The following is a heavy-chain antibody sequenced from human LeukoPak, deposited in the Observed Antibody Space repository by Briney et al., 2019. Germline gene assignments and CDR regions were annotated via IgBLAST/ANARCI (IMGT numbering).Heavy chain of an antibody. CDR3: ARAGSGSGWYFDY. V-gene: IGHV1-18*01. CDR2: ISPYNGNT. J-gene: IGHJ4*02. Sequence: ASVTVSCKASGYDFTIVGITWVRRAPGQGLEWMGWISPYNGNTRYAQKFQGRVAMTTDTSTTTAYMELRGLRFNDTAVYYCARAGSGSGWYFDYWGQGTLVTVSS. CDR1: GYDFTIVG. D-gene: IGHD6-19*01.